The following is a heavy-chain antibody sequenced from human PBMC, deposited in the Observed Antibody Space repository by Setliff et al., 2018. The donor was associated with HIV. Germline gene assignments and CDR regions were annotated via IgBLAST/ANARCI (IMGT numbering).Heavy chain of an antibody. CDR3: TKGRHLVSGEWYFER. D-gene: IGHD3-3*01. CDR2: INPDGSGR. V-gene: IGHV3-7*03. J-gene: IGHJ4*02. Sequence: PGGSLRLSCAASGFTFSSYWMSWVRQAPGKGLEWVANINPDGSGRYYVDSVRDRFTISRDNAKNSLYLQMNTLRVEDTALYYCTKGRHLVSGEWYFERWGQGTLVTVSS. CDR1: GFTFSSYW.